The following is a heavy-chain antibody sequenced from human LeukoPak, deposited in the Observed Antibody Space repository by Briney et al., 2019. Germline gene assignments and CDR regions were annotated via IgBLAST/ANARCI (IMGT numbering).Heavy chain of an antibody. V-gene: IGHV3-23*01. CDR3: AKDLVLYGDYGFDY. CDR1: GFTFSSYG. J-gene: IGHJ4*02. D-gene: IGHD4-17*01. Sequence: GGSLRLSCAASGFTFSSYGMSWVRQAPGKGLEWVSAISGSGGSTYYADSVKGRFTISRDNSKNTLYLQMNSLRAEDTAVYYCAKDLVLYGDYGFDYWGQGTLVTVSS. CDR2: ISGSGGST.